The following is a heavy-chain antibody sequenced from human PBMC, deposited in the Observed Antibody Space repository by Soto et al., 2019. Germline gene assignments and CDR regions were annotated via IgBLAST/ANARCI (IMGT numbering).Heavy chain of an antibody. CDR1: CGSVSSGSYY. J-gene: IGHJ5*02. CDR3: ARDPLIAAAGRGWFDP. Sequence: SETLSLTCTVSCGSVSSGSYYWSWIRQPPGKGLEWIGYIYYSGSTNYNPSLKSRVTISVDTSKNQFSLKLSSVTAADTAVYYCARDPLIAAAGRGWFDPWGQGTLDNVSS. V-gene: IGHV4-61*01. CDR2: IYYSGST. D-gene: IGHD6-13*01.